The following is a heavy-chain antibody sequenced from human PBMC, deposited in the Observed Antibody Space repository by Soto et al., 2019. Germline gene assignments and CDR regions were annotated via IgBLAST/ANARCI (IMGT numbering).Heavy chain of an antibody. CDR1: GGSISSSSYY. CDR3: ASGYYDILTGYPLFDY. V-gene: IGHV4-39*01. D-gene: IGHD3-9*01. Sequence: NPSETLSLTCTVSGGSISSSSYYWGWIRQPPGKGLEWIGSIYYSGSTYYNPSLKSRVTISVDTSKNQFSLKLSSVTAADTAVYYCASGYYDILTGYPLFDYWGQGTLVTVSS. J-gene: IGHJ4*02. CDR2: IYYSGST.